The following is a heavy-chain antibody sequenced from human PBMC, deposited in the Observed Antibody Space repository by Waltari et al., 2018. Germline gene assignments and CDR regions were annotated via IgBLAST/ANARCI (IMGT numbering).Heavy chain of an antibody. D-gene: IGHD1-7*01. V-gene: IGHV3-74*01. Sequence: DVQVVESGGGLVRPGGSLRLSCTGSGFNFRNYFIHWVGQPPGKGPVWVARITHDGGIINYAASVKGRFTISSDNAKSTVYLQLNNLRGEDTALYSCLNYDFDSWGQGTLVTVSS. CDR2: ITHDGGII. CDR1: GFNFRNYF. J-gene: IGHJ4*02. CDR3: LNYDFDS.